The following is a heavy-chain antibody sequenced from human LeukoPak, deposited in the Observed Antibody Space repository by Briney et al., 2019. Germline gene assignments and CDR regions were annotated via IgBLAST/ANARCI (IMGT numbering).Heavy chain of an antibody. CDR3: ATPPGITFGGVIVLGYFDY. CDR1: GFTFSSYA. CDR2: ISGSGGST. J-gene: IGHJ4*02. Sequence: GGSLRLSCAASGFTFSSYAMSWVRQAPGKGLEGVSAISGSGGSTYYADSVKGRFTISRDTSKNTLYLQMNSLRAEDTAVYYCATPPGITFGGVIVLGYFDYWGQGTLVTVSS. D-gene: IGHD3-16*02. V-gene: IGHV3-23*01.